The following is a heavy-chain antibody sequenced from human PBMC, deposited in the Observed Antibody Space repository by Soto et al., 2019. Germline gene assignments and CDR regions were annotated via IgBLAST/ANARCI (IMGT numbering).Heavy chain of an antibody. CDR1: GYTFTSYD. D-gene: IGHD3-10*01. V-gene: IGHV1-8*01. CDR3: ARGGRLWFGELLTKADYYGMDV. J-gene: IGHJ6*02. Sequence: ASVKVSCKASGYTFTSYDINWVRQATGQGLEWMGWMNPNSGNTGYAQKFQGRVTMTRNTSISTAYMELSSLRSEDTAVYYCARGGRLWFGELLTKADYYGMDVWGQGTTVTVSS. CDR2: MNPNSGNT.